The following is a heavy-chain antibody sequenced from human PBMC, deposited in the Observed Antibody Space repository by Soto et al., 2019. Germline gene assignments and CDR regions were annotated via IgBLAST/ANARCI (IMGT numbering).Heavy chain of an antibody. V-gene: IGHV3-64*01. D-gene: IGHD6-6*01. CDR1: GFTFSSYA. CDR3: ARDQFDSSSSEPYYYYYYMDV. J-gene: IGHJ6*03. CDR2: ISSNGGST. Sequence: GESLKISCAASGFTFSSYAMHWVRQAPGKGLEYVSAISSNGGSTYYANSVKGRFTISRDNSKNTLYLQMGSLRAEDMAVYYCARDQFDSSSSEPYYYYYYMDVWGKGTTVTVSS.